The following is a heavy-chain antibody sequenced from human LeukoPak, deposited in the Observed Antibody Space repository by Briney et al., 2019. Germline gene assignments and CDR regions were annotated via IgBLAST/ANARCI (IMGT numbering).Heavy chain of an antibody. Sequence: PGGSLRLSCAASGFTFSSYWMTWVRQAPGKGLEWVANINQDGSEKYYVDSVKGRFTIFRDNAKNSLYLQMNSLRVEDTAVYYCARVGAPGTADYWGQGTLVTVSS. J-gene: IGHJ4*02. CDR2: INQDGSEK. CDR3: ARVGAPGTADY. V-gene: IGHV3-7*01. CDR1: GFTFSSYW. D-gene: IGHD6-13*01.